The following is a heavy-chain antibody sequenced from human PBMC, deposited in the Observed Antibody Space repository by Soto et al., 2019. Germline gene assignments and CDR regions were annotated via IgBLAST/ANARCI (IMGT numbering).Heavy chain of an antibody. CDR1: GFTFSSCA. D-gene: IGHD1-26*01. Sequence: EVQLLESGGGLVQPGGSLRLSCAASGFTFSSCAMGWVRQPPGKGLEWVSAFSGSADKTFYADSVKGRFTISSDNSKNTVYLQMNSLRAEDTAIYYCTKATGVAYYVTDNWGQGTLVTVSS. J-gene: IGHJ4*02. V-gene: IGHV3-23*01. CDR2: FSGSADKT. CDR3: TKATGVAYYVTDN.